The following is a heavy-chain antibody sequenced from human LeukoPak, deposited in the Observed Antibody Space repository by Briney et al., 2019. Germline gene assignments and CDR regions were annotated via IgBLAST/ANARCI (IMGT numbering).Heavy chain of an antibody. D-gene: IGHD1-26*01. J-gene: IGHJ3*02. CDR1: GFTFSTYT. Sequence: GGSLRLSCVASGFTFSTYTMNWIRQAPGKGLEWVSSIYSAGAAHYAESVKGRFTISRDNSKNTLYLQMNSLRAEDMAVYYCARIEWERLGRAFDIWGQGTMVTVSS. CDR3: ARIEWERLGRAFDI. V-gene: IGHV3-23*03. CDR2: IYSAGAA.